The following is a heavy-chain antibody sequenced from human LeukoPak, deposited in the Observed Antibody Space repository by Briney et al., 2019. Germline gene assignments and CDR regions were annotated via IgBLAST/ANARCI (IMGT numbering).Heavy chain of an antibody. V-gene: IGHV4-59*01. CDR2: IYYSGST. D-gene: IGHD3-10*01. CDR1: GGSISSYY. CDR3: ARGLWFGELDYWFDP. Sequence: SETLSLTCTVSGGSISSYYWSWIRQPPGKGLEWIGYIYYSGSTNYNPSLKSRVTISVDTSKNQSSLKLSSVTAADTAVYYCARGLWFGELDYWFDPWGQGTLVTVSS. J-gene: IGHJ5*02.